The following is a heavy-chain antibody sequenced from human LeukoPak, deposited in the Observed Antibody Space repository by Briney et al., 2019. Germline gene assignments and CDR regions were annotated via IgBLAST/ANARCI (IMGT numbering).Heavy chain of an antibody. J-gene: IGHJ4*02. CDR2: IISSSSTI. CDR3: ARVPQIVGAWDY. Sequence: GGSLRLSCAASGFTFSSYSMIWVRQAPGRGLEWVSYIISSSSTIYYAGSVKGRFTISRDNAKNSLYLQMNSLRAEDTAVYYGARVPQIVGAWDYWGQGTLVTVSS. D-gene: IGHD1-26*01. CDR1: GFTFSSYS. V-gene: IGHV3-48*04.